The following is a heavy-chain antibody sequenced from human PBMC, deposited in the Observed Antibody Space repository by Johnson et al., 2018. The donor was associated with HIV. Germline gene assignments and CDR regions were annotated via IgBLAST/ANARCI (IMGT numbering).Heavy chain of an antibody. CDR3: ARDRGAARDAFDI. CDR1: GFTFSSYW. V-gene: IGHV3-7*05. Sequence: VQLVESGGGVVQPGGSLRLSCAASGFTFSSYWMSWVRQAPGKGLEWVANIKQDGSEKYYVDSVKGRFTISRDNAKNSLYLQMNSLRAEDTAVYYCARDRGAARDAFDIWGQGTMVTVSS. D-gene: IGHD6-6*01. J-gene: IGHJ3*02. CDR2: IKQDGSEK.